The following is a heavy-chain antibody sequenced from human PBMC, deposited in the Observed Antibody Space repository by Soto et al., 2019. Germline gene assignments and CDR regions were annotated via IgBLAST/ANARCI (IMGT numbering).Heavy chain of an antibody. CDR1: GASISTGSYY. CDR3: ARVPIHVGKGYYFDY. CDR2: IYYSGSA. V-gene: IGHV4-31*03. J-gene: IGHJ4*02. Sequence: SETLSLTCTVSGASISTGSYYWSWIRQHPGKGLEYIGYIYYSGSAYYNPSLRGRAFLSLDTSPNQFSLNLTSVTAADTAVYYCARVPIHVGKGYYFDYWGQGALVTVSS. D-gene: IGHD2-21*01.